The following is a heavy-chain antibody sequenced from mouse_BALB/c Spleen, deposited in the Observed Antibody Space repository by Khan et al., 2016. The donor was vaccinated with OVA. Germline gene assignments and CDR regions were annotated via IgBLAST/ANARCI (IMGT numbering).Heavy chain of an antibody. J-gene: IGHJ1*01. Sequence: QVQLQQSGAELVKPGASVKLSCKASGYTFTSYDIKWVRQRPEQGLEWIGWIFPGDDSTKYNEKFKGKATLPSDKSSSTAYMQLSRLTSEDSAVYFCARHYSGGFLYWYFDVWGAGTTVTVSS. CDR3: ARHYSGGFLYWYFDV. V-gene: IGHV1S56*01. CDR1: GYTFTSYD. CDR2: IFPGDDST. D-gene: IGHD1-2*01.